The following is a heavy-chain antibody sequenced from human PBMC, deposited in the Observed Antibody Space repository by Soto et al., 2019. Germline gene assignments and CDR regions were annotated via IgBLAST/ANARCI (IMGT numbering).Heavy chain of an antibody. D-gene: IGHD5-18*01. J-gene: IGHJ6*02. V-gene: IGHV3-33*01. CDR1: GFTFSSYG. CDR3: ARTESGYSYGFADV. Sequence: PGGSLRLSCAASGFTFSSYGMHWVRQAPGNGLEWVAVIWYDGSNKYYADSVKGRFTISRDNSKNTLYLQMNSLRAEDTAVYYCARTESGYSYGFADVWGQGTTVTVSS. CDR2: IWYDGSNK.